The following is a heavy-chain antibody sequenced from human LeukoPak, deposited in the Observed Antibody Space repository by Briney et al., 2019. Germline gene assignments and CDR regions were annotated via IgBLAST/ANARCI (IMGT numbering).Heavy chain of an antibody. Sequence: GGSLRLSCAASGFTFSSYSMNWVRQAPGKGLEWVSSISSSSSYIYYADSVKGRFTISRDNAKNSLYLQMNSLRAEDTAVYYCARDGGPGVVVPAAMDYWGQGTLVTVSS. CDR1: GFTFSSYS. D-gene: IGHD2-2*01. CDR2: ISSSSSYI. J-gene: IGHJ4*02. CDR3: ARDGGPGVVVPAAMDY. V-gene: IGHV3-21*01.